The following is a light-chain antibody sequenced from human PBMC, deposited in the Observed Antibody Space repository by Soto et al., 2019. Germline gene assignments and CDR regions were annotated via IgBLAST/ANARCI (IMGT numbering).Light chain of an antibody. CDR1: QDISHY. CDR2: DAS. CDR3: QQYDNLPLT. V-gene: IGKV1-33*01. Sequence: DNQMTQSPSSLSASVGDRVSITCQASQDISHYLNWYQQKPGKAPTLLIYDASNLEAGVPSRFRGSGSGTDFTFTISRLQPEDIATYYCQQYDNLPLTFGGGTKVDIK. J-gene: IGKJ4*01.